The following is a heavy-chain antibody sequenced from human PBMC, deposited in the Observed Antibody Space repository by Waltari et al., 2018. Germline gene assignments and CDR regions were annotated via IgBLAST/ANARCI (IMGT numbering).Heavy chain of an antibody. J-gene: IGHJ4*02. D-gene: IGHD5-18*01. CDR3: HISGGYSYGDFDY. CDR2: IIPILGIA. Sequence: QVQLVQSGAEVNKPGASVKVSCKASAGIFSSDTTSWVRETPGQGLEGMGWIIPILGIANYAQKFQGRVTITADKSTSTAYMELSSLRSEDTAVYYCHISGGYSYGDFDYWGQGTLVTVSS. V-gene: IGHV1-69*02. CDR1: AGIFSSDT.